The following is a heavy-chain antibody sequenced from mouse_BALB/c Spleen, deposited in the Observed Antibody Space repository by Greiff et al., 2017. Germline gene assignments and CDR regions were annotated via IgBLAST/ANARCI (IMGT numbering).Heavy chain of an antibody. D-gene: IGHD4-1*01. J-gene: IGHJ4*01. CDR1: GFTFSSFG. V-gene: IGHV5-17*02. Sequence: EVNVVESGGGLVQPGGSRKLSCAASGFTFSSFGMHWVRQAPEKGLEWVAYISSGSSTIYYADTVKGRFTISRDNPKNTLFLQMTSLRSEDTAMYYCARSNWDYAMDYWGHGTSVTVSS. CDR2: ISSGSSTI. CDR3: ARSNWDYAMDY.